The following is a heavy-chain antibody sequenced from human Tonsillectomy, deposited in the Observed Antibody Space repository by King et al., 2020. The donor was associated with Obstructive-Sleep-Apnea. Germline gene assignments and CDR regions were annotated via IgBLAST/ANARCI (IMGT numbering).Heavy chain of an antibody. D-gene: IGHD5-18*01. CDR1: GLTYSNHW. J-gene: IGHJ4*02. Sequence: DVQLVESGGGLVQPGESLRLSCAVAGLTYSNHWMSWVRQAPGKGREWVAKIKEDVSDKYYVDSVKGRFTISRDNAKNSLYLQMNSLRVEDTAMYYCVRGGYTYDYWGQGTLVIVSS. V-gene: IGHV3-7*01. CDR2: IKEDVSDK. CDR3: VRGGYTYDY.